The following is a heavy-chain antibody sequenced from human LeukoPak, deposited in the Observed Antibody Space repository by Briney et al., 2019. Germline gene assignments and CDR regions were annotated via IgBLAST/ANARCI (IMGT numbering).Heavy chain of an antibody. Sequence: GGSLRLSYAASGFTVSSNYMSWVRQAPGKGLEWVSVIYSGGSTYYADSVKGRFTISRHNFKNTLYLQMNSLRAEDTAVYYCAREAGYYDSSGYEGIFDYWGQGTLVTVSS. J-gene: IGHJ4*02. V-gene: IGHV3-53*04. CDR3: AREAGYYDSSGYEGIFDY. CDR2: IYSGGST. D-gene: IGHD3-22*01. CDR1: GFTVSSNY.